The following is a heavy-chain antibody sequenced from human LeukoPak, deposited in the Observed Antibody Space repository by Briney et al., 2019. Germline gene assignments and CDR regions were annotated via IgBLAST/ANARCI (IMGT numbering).Heavy chain of an antibody. CDR1: GGSFRGYY. D-gene: IGHD2-15*01. V-gene: IGHV4-34*01. CDR3: ARGPRRYCSGGSCYSGFNAFDI. J-gene: IGHJ3*02. Sequence: PSETLSLTCAVYGGSFRGYYWSWIRQPPGKGLEWIGEIIDSGSTNYNPSLKSRVTISVDTSKNQFSLKLSSVTAADTAVYYCARGPRRYCSGGSCYSGFNAFDIWGQGTMVTVSS. CDR2: IIDSGST.